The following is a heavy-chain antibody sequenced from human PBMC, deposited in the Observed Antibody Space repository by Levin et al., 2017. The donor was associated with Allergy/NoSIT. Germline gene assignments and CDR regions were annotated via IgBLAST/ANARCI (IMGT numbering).Heavy chain of an antibody. D-gene: IGHD2-21*02. Sequence: ASVKVSCKASGYSFTSFGISWVRQAPGQGLEWMGWISPYNGDTNYAQRLQGRVTMTTDTSTSTAYMELRSLRSDDTAVYYCAREFADTAADTFDIWGQGTMVTVSS. CDR1: GYSFTSFG. CDR3: AREFADTAADTFDI. CDR2: ISPYNGDT. V-gene: IGHV1-18*01. J-gene: IGHJ3*02.